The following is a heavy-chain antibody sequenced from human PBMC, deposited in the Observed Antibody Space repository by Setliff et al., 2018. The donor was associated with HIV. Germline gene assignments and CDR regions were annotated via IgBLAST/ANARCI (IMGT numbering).Heavy chain of an antibody. CDR3: AGDSGYPSNWFDP. D-gene: IGHD3-22*01. Sequence: PSETLSLTCTVSGGSISRDSFYWGWFRQPPGEGLEWIGSIYYSGTTYYAPSLETRLTISVDTSTNQFSLKLTSVTAADTAMYFCAGDSGYPSNWFDPWGQGIPVTVSS. CDR2: IYYSGTT. CDR1: GGSISRDSFY. V-gene: IGHV4-39*02. J-gene: IGHJ5*02.